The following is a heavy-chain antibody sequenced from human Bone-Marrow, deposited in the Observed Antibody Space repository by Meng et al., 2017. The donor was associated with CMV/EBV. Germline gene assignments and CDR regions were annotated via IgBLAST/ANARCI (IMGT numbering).Heavy chain of an antibody. Sequence: GESLKISCAASGFTFSSYGMHWVRQAPGKGLEWVAFIRYDGSNKYYADSVKGRFTISRDNSKNTLYLQMNSLRAEDTAVYYCAKDTYCSSTSCYSYYYYYGMDVWGQGTTVTVYS. V-gene: IGHV3-30*02. CDR1: GFTFSSYG. CDR2: IRYDGSNK. CDR3: AKDTYCSSTSCYSYYYYYGMDV. J-gene: IGHJ6*01. D-gene: IGHD2-2*01.